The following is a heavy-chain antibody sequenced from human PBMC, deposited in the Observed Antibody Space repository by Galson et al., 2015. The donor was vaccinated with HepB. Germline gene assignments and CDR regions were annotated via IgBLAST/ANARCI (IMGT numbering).Heavy chain of an antibody. J-gene: IGHJ6*02. Sequence: SLRLSCAASGITFSSYAMNWVRQAPGRGLEWVSVISGSGSGGRTYYADSVKGRFTISRDDSKNTLYLQMNSLRAAVTAVYYCAKDDNEYGDYAVAQYSYYYGMDVWGQGTTVTVSS. CDR1: GITFSSYA. CDR2: ISGSGSGGRT. D-gene: IGHD4-17*01. CDR3: AKDDNEYGDYAVAQYSYYYGMDV. V-gene: IGHV3-23*01.